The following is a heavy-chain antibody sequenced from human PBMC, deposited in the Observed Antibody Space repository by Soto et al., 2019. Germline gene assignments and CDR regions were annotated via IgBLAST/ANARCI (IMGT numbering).Heavy chain of an antibody. CDR3: ARALRGSSSFDY. CDR2: INHSGST. D-gene: IGHD6-6*01. Sequence: SETLSLTCAVYGGSFSGYYWSWIRQPPGKGLEWIGEINHSGSTNYNPSLKSRVTISVDTSKNQFSLKLSSVTAADTAVYYCARALRGSSSFDYWGQGTLVTISS. J-gene: IGHJ4*02. CDR1: GGSFSGYY. V-gene: IGHV4-34*01.